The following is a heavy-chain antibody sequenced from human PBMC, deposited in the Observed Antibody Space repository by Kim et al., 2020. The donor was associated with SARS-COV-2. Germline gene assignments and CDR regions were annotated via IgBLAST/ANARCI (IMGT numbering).Heavy chain of an antibody. CDR2: IYYSGST. D-gene: IGHD5-12*01. CDR3: ARGRLGYEGIFYYYYGMDV. J-gene: IGHJ6*02. Sequence: SETLSLTCIVSGGSVSSGSYYWSWIRQPPGKGLEWIGYIYYSGSTNYNPSLKSRVTISVDTSKNQFSLKLSSVTAADTAVYYCARGRLGYEGIFYYYYGMDVWGQGTTVTVSS. CDR1: GGSVSSGSYY. V-gene: IGHV4-61*01.